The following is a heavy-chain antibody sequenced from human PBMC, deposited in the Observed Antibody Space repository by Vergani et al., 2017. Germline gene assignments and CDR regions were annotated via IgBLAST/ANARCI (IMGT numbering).Heavy chain of an antibody. J-gene: IGHJ3*02. Sequence: QVQLVQSGAEVKKPGASVKVSCKASGYTFTSYGISWVRQAPGKGLEWMGGFDPEDGEPIYAQKFQGRVTMTEDTSTDTAYMELSSLRSEDTAVYYCATVSITMIVVAGAFDIWGQGTMVTVSS. CDR1: GYTFTSYG. D-gene: IGHD3-22*01. CDR3: ATVSITMIVVAGAFDI. CDR2: FDPEDGEP. V-gene: IGHV1-24*01.